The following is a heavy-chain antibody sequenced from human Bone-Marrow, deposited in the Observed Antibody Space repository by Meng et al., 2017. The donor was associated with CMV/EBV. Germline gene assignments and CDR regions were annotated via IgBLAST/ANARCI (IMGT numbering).Heavy chain of an antibody. D-gene: IGHD1-26*01. CDR1: ASIRRTYW. CDR2: LYHRGRT. V-gene: IGHV4-4*02. Sequence: ASIRRTYWWSWGRQSPGKGLEWIGELYHRGRTYYNPSLRSRVTMSVGTSKNQFSLNLTSLIAADTAVYYCARTPTLIVAEGGFYFDYWGQGTLVTVSS. CDR3: ARTPTLIVAEGGFYFDY. J-gene: IGHJ4*02.